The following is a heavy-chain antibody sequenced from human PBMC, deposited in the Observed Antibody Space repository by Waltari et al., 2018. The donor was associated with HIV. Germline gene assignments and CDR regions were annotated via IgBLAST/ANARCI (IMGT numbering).Heavy chain of an antibody. CDR2: ISAYKGHT. CDR1: GYTFTSYG. D-gene: IGHD3-22*01. Sequence: QVQLVQSGAEVKKPGASVKVSCKASGYTFTSYGISWVRQAPGQGLEWMGWISAYKGHTNYAQKLQGRVTMTTDTSTSTAYMELRSLRSDDTAVYYCAIVDYDSSGANWFDPWGQGTLVTVSS. J-gene: IGHJ5*02. CDR3: AIVDYDSSGANWFDP. V-gene: IGHV1-18*01.